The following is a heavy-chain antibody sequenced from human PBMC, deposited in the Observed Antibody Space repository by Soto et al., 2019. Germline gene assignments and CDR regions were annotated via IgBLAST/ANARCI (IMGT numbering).Heavy chain of an antibody. V-gene: IGHV1-69*01. Sequence: QVQLVQSGAEVKKPGSSVKVSCKASGGTFSSYAISWVRQAPGQGLEWMGGMIPIFGKANYAQKFQGRVTITADESTSKAYMELSRLRSEDTAVYYCASVPLYSYGYFDYWGQGTLVTVSS. CDR3: ASVPLYSYGYFDY. J-gene: IGHJ4*02. CDR2: MIPIFGKA. CDR1: GGTFSSYA. D-gene: IGHD5-18*01.